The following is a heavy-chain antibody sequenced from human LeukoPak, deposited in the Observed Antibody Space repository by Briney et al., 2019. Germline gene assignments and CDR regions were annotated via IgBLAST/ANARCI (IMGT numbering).Heavy chain of an antibody. Sequence: GGTLRLSCAASGFTFSSYGMSWVRQAPGKGLEWVSSISSSSSYIYYADSVKGRFIISRDNAKNSLYLQMNSLRAEDTAVYYCARFITGPYYFDYWGQGTLVTVSS. CDR2: ISSSSSYI. CDR1: GFTFSSYG. D-gene: IGHD3-22*01. J-gene: IGHJ4*02. V-gene: IGHV3-21*01. CDR3: ARFITGPYYFDY.